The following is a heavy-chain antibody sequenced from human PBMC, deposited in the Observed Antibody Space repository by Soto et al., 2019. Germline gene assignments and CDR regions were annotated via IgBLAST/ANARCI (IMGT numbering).Heavy chain of an antibody. CDR3: ARDSVRLHLGELSLYGYFDL. CDR2: ISSSGSTI. J-gene: IGHJ2*01. CDR1: GFTFSDYY. D-gene: IGHD3-16*01. Sequence: QVQLVESGGGLVKPGGSLRLSCAASGFTFSDYYMSWIRQAPGKGLEWVSYISSSGSTIYYADSVKGRFTISRDNAKNSLYLQVNSLRAEDTAVYYCARDSVRLHLGELSLYGYFDLWGRGTLVTVSS. V-gene: IGHV3-11*01.